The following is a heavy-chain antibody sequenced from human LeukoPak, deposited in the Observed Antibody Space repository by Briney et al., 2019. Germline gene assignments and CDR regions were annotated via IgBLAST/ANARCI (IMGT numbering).Heavy chain of an antibody. CDR3: AVYSSGWYPFDY. Sequence: SETLSLTCTVSGGSISSSSYYWGWIRQPPGKGLEWIGSIYYSGSTYYNPSLKSRVTISVDTSKNQFSLKLSSVTAADTAVYYCAVYSSGWYPFDYWGQGTLVTVSS. CDR1: GGSISSSSYY. CDR2: IYYSGST. J-gene: IGHJ4*02. D-gene: IGHD6-19*01. V-gene: IGHV4-39*01.